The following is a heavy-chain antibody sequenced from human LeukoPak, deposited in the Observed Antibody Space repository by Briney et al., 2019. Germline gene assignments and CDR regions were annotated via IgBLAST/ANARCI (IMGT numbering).Heavy chain of an antibody. CDR3: ARDQNEGYGDYFYYFDY. D-gene: IGHD4-17*01. CDR2: IWYDGSNK. V-gene: IGHV3-33*01. CDR1: GFTVSSYG. J-gene: IGHJ4*02. Sequence: HPGGSLRLSCAASGFTVSSYGMHWVRQAPGKGLEWVAVIWYDGSNKLYVDSVKGRFTISRDNSKNTMYLQMNSLRAEDTAVYYCARDQNEGYGDYFYYFDYWGQGTLVTVSS.